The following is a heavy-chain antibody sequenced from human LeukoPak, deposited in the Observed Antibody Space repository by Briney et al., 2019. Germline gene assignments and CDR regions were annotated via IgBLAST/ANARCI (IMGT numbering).Heavy chain of an antibody. CDR1: GGSFSGYY. CDR3: AREGYGSGSYNY. Sequence: SETLSLTCAVYGGSFSGYYWSWIRQPPGKGLEWIGEINHSGSTNYNPSLKSRVTISVDTSKNQFSLKLSSVTAADTAVYYCAREGYGSGSYNYWSQGTLVTVSS. D-gene: IGHD3-10*01. J-gene: IGHJ4*02. CDR2: INHSGST. V-gene: IGHV4-34*01.